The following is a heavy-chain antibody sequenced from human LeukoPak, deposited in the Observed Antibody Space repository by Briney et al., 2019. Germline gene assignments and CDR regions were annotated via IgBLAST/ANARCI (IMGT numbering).Heavy chain of an antibody. CDR2: ISSSSSTI. D-gene: IGHD3-22*01. J-gene: IGHJ4*02. CDR3: ARDGSGYYYDTLDFDY. V-gene: IGHV3-48*01. CDR1: GFTFSSHS. Sequence: GGSLRLSCAASGFTFSSHSMNWVRQAPGKGLEWVSYISSSSSTIYYADSVKGRFTISRDNAKNSLYLQMNSLRAEDTAVYYCARDGSGYYYDTLDFDYWGQGTLVTVSS.